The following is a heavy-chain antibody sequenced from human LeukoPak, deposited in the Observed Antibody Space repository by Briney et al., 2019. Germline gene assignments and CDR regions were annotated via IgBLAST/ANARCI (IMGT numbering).Heavy chain of an antibody. CDR2: INPNSGGT. J-gene: IGHJ4*02. CDR3: ARGGHDYSNYFSY. D-gene: IGHD4-11*01. V-gene: IGHV1-2*02. Sequence: ASVKVSCKASGYTFTCYYMHWVRQAPGQGLEWMGWINPNSGGTNYAQKFQGRVTMTRDTSISTAYMELSRLRSDDTAVYYCARGGHDYSNYFSYWGQGTLVTVSS. CDR1: GYTFTCYY.